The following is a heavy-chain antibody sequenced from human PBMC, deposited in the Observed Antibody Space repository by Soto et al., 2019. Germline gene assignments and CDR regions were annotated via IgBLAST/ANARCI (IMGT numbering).Heavy chain of an antibody. J-gene: IGHJ4*02. Sequence: SQTLSLTCGISGDSVSSNSAAWNWLRQSPSRGLEWLGRTYYRSKWYNDYAVSVGSRITINPDTSKNHFSLQLNFVTPEDTAVYFCARGEQYSGRIFDYWGQGTLVTVS. D-gene: IGHD1-26*01. CDR1: GDSVSSNSAA. CDR2: TYYRSKWYN. CDR3: ARGEQYSGRIFDY. V-gene: IGHV6-1*01.